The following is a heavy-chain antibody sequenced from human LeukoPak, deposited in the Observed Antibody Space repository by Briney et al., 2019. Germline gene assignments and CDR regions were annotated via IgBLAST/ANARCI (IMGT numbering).Heavy chain of an antibody. V-gene: IGHV3-49*04. CDR1: GFKFGDYA. D-gene: IGHD1-1*01. CDR3: ARGPRLYGNWFDP. Sequence: PGGSLSLSCRGSGFKFGDYAMTWVRQAPGKGLEWVGFIRREASGGTTEFAASVKGRFTISIDESKSIAYLQMNSLKTEDTGVYYCARGPRLYGNWFDPWGQGTLVTVSS. J-gene: IGHJ5*02. CDR2: IRREASGGTT.